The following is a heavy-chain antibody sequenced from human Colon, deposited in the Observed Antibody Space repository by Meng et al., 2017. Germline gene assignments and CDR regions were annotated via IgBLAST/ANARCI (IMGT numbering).Heavy chain of an antibody. D-gene: IGHD3-10*01. V-gene: IGHV4-4*02. CDR1: SASFSISNR. CDR2: IYHSCNT. CDR3: ARRAPLWFGELASFDS. Sequence: VGVQESGPGWVRRSGTLYLTCSVSSASFSISNRLTWVRQPQGKGLEWIWEIYHSCNTNYNPSLKSRVTISVDKSKNQFSLKLNSVTAADTAVYFCARRAPLWFGELASFDSWGQGTLVTVSS. J-gene: IGHJ4*02.